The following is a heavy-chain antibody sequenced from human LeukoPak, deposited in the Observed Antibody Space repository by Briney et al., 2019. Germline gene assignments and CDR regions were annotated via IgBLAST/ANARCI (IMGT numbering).Heavy chain of an antibody. CDR1: GYSFTSYW. Sequence: GESLQISCKGSGYSFTSYWIGWVRPVPGKGLEGMGIIYPGDSDTRYSPSFQGQVTISADKSISTAYLQWSSLKASDTAMYYCAIPLAAGMIRPLDYWGQGTLVTVSS. CDR3: AIPLAAGMIRPLDY. J-gene: IGHJ4*02. D-gene: IGHD6-13*01. V-gene: IGHV5-51*01. CDR2: IYPGDSDT.